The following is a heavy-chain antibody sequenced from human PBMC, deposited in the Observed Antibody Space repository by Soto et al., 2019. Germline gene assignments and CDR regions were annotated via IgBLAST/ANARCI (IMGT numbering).Heavy chain of an antibody. V-gene: IGHV1-18*01. CDR2: ISTDNGDT. D-gene: IGHD1-26*01. CDR3: ARQGSWPYYYYGLDV. J-gene: IGHJ6*02. CDR1: GYTFTTSG. Sequence: QVQLVQSGPEVRKPGASVKVSCEASGYTFTTSGISWVRQVPGQGLEWMGWISTDNGDTNSAQTFQGRVLMTADTSTGTAYIELMSLKSDDTAVYYCARQGSWPYYYYGLDVWGQGTTVTVSS.